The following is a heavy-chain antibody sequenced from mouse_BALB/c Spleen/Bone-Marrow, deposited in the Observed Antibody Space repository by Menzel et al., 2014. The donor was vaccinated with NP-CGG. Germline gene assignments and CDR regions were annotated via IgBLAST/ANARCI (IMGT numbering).Heavy chain of an antibody. Sequence: VKLVESGAELMKPGASVKGSCKATGYTFSSYWIEWVKQRPGHGLEWIGEILPGSGNTNYNEKFKGKATFTADTSSNTAYMQLSSLTSEDSAVYYCARWAFDAWFAYWGQGTLVTVSA. CDR3: ARWAFDAWFAY. J-gene: IGHJ3*01. D-gene: IGHD3-1*01. CDR2: ILPGSGNT. V-gene: IGHV1-9*01. CDR1: GYTFSSYW.